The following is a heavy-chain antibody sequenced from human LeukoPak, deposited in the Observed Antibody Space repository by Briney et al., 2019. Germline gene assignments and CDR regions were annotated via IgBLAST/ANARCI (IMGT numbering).Heavy chain of an antibody. CDR2: INHSGST. Sequence: PSETLSLTCTVSGGSISSGDYYWSWIRQPPGKGLEWIGEINHSGSTNYNPSLKSRVTISVDTSKNQFSLKLSSVTAADTAVYYCASIAIAAARENGLDYFDYWGQGTLVTVSS. CDR3: ASIAIAAARENGLDYFDY. CDR1: GGSISSGDYY. J-gene: IGHJ4*02. D-gene: IGHD6-13*01. V-gene: IGHV4-30-4*01.